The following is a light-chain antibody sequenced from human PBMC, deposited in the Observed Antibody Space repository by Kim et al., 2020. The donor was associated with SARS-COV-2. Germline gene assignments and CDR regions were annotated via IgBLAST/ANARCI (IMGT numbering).Light chain of an antibody. CDR1: TLRDNY. CDR2: QND. Sequence: ATGQTASITCSGKTLRDNYVSWYQQRPGQYPVLVIYQNDERPSGIPGRFSGSKTGNTATLTISGTQAMDEADYYCQAWDSTTVVFGGGTQLTVL. J-gene: IGLJ2*01. CDR3: QAWDSTTVV. V-gene: IGLV3-1*01.